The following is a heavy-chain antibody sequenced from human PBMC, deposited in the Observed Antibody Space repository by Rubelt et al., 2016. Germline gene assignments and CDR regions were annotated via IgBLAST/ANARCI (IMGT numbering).Heavy chain of an antibody. CDR2: FFHDGST. CDR1: GYSINNGYY. J-gene: IGHJ4*02. D-gene: IGHD3-10*01. CDR3: ARPTGASSASGSFLV. V-gene: IGHV4-38-2*02. Sequence: QVQLQESGPGLVKPSETLSLTCTVSGYSINNGYYWGWIRQPPGKGLEWIASFFHDGSTKYNPSLKSRVTISKDGSKNQFSLNRGAVTAADTAVYYCARPTGASSASGSFLVWGQGTLVTVSS.